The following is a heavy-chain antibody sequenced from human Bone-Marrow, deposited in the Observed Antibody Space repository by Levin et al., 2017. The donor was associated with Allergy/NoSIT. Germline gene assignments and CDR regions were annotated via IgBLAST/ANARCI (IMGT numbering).Heavy chain of an antibody. CDR3: AKDVTDIAAVGYFDL. D-gene: IGHD6-25*01. CDR2: ISWNSAGR. CDR1: GFTFDDFG. V-gene: IGHV3-9*01. Sequence: GGSLRLSCVTSGFTFDDFGMHWVRQAPGKGLEWVSGISWNSAGRGYADAVKGRFTISRDNAKNSLYLQMNSLGTEDTALYYCAKDVTDIAAVGYFDLWGRGTLVTVSS. J-gene: IGHJ2*01.